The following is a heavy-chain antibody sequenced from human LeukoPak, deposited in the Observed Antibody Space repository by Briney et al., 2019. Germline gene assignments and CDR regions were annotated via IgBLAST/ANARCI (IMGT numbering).Heavy chain of an antibody. V-gene: IGHV1-18*01. CDR2: ISAYNGNT. CDR1: GYTFTSYG. D-gene: IGHD2-2*02. Sequence: ASVKVSCKASGYTFTSYGISWVRQAPGQGLEWMGWISAYNGNTNYAQKLQGRVTMTTDTSTSTAYMELRSLRSDDTAVYYCARVRAGYCSSTSCYTKGYFDYWGQGTLVTVSS. CDR3: ARVRAGYCSSTSCYTKGYFDY. J-gene: IGHJ4*02.